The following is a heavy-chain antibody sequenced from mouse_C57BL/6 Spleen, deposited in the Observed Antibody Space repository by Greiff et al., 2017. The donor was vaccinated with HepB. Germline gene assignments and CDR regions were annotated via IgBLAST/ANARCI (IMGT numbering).Heavy chain of an antibody. Sequence: VQLQQSGAELARPGASVKLSCKASGYTFTSYGISWVKQRTGQGLEWIGEIYPRSGNTYYNEKFKGKATLTADKSSSTAYMELRSLTSEDSAVYFCAGGDYEQAWFAYWGQGTLVTVSA. CDR3: AGGDYEQAWFAY. D-gene: IGHD2-4*01. CDR1: GYTFTSYG. CDR2: IYPRSGNT. J-gene: IGHJ3*01. V-gene: IGHV1-81*01.